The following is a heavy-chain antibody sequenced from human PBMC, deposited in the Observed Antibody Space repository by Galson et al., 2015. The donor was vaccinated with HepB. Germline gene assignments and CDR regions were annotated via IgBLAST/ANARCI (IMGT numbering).Heavy chain of an antibody. CDR1: GITFSNYA. CDR2: ISDNGNNK. CDR3: AKDLKGGYSLDY. J-gene: IGHJ4*02. Sequence: LRLSCAVSGITFSNYAMHWVRQAPGKGLEWLSFISDNGNNKDYADSVKGRFTISRDNSKNTLYLQVNSLRAEDTAVYYCAKDLKGGYSLDYWGQGTLVTVSS. D-gene: IGHD3-16*01. V-gene: IGHV3-30*04.